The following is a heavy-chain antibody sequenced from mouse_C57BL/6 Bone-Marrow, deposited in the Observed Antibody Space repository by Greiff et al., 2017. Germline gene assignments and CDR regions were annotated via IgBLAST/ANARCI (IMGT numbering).Heavy chain of an antibody. V-gene: IGHV1-26*01. Sequence: VQLQQSGPELVKPGASVKISCKASGYTFTDYYMNWVKQSHGKSLEWIGDINPNNGGTSYNQKFKGKATLTVDKSSSTAYMELRSLTSEDSAVYYCAREDYGNYDYFDYWGQGTTLTVSS. CDR2: INPNNGGT. J-gene: IGHJ2*01. CDR1: GYTFTDYY. D-gene: IGHD2-1*01. CDR3: AREDYGNYDYFDY.